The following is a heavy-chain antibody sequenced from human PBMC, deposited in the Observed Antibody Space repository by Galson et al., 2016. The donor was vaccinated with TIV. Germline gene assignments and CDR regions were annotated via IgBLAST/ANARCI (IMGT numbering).Heavy chain of an antibody. D-gene: IGHD3-16*01. CDR3: ARDRLGAKRAFDI. CDR1: GYTFTSHT. Sequence: SVKVSCKASGYTFTSHTMHRVRQAPGQRLEWMGWINVGNGNTKYVQKFKGRVTITSDTSARIAYMELSTLTSEDTAMYYCARDRLGAKRAFDIWGQGTLVTVSS. V-gene: IGHV1-3*01. J-gene: IGHJ3*02. CDR2: INVGNGNT.